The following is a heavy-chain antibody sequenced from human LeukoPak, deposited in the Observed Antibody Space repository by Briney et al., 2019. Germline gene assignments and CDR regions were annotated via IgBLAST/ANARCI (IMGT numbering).Heavy chain of an antibody. CDR1: GFTFSVYW. Sequence: GGSLRLSCAASGFTFSVYWMTWVRQAPGRGLEWVAVISYDGKNKYYADSVKGRFTISRDNSRNTLYLQMNSLRAEDTAVYYCATNTPFAVAPRGWGQGTLVTVSS. V-gene: IGHV3-30*03. D-gene: IGHD6-19*01. CDR2: ISYDGKNK. J-gene: IGHJ4*02. CDR3: ATNTPFAVAPRG.